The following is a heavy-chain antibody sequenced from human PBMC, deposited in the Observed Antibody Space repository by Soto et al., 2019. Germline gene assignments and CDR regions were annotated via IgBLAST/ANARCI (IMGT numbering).Heavy chain of an antibody. CDR1: GGTFRSYV. CDR3: AIESGLTRGLDV. D-gene: IGHD3-10*01. Sequence: QVQLVQSGAEVKKAGSSVKVSCKASGGTFRSYVITWVRQAPGQGLEWMGRSIPIFGTANYAQKFQGRVTIIADESTSTANMELSSLRSEDTAVYYCAIESGLTRGLDVWGQGTTVTVSS. CDR2: SIPIFGTA. V-gene: IGHV1-69*18. J-gene: IGHJ6*02.